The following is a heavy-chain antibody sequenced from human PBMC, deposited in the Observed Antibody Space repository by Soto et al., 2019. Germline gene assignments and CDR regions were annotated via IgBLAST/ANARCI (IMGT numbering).Heavy chain of an antibody. J-gene: IGHJ6*02. V-gene: IGHV3-23*01. CDR3: VKYPRKDLLFRMAV. CDR1: GVTFSSYA. Sequence: GGSLRLSCAASGVTFSSYAMSWVRQAPGKGLEWVAAISGSGSSTYYADSVKGRFTISGYNAKNTLYVQINSLRAEDTAVYYCVKYPRKDLLFRMAVRTQGSTVTVSS. CDR2: ISGSGSST.